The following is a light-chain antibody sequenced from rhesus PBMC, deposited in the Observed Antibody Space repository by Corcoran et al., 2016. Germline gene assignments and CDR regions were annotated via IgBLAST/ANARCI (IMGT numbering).Light chain of an antibody. J-gene: IGKJ2*01. CDR2: KAS. Sequence: DIQMTQSPSSLSASVGETVTITCRASQSIGSWLAWYQQKTGKAPNLLLYKASTLQSGVPSRFGGSGSGTDFPLTISSLQSEDFATYFCQQYNCSPYSFGQGTKVEIK. CDR1: QSIGSW. V-gene: IGKV1-22*01. CDR3: QQYNCSPYS.